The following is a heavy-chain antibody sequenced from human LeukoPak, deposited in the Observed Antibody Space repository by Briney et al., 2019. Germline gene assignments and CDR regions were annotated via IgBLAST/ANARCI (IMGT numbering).Heavy chain of an antibody. D-gene: IGHD2-2*01. CDR2: ISAYNGNT. CDR1: GYTFTSYD. J-gene: IGHJ4*02. CDR3: AREKQVPAARGCDY. V-gene: IGHV1-18*01. Sequence: ASVKVSCKASGYTFTSYDISWVRQAPGQGLEWMGWISAYNGNTNYAQKLQGRVTMTTDTSTSTAYMELRSLRSDDTAVYYCAREKQVPAARGCDYWGQGTLVTVSS.